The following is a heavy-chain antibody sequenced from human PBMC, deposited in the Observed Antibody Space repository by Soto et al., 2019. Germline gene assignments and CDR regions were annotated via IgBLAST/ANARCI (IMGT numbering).Heavy chain of an antibody. V-gene: IGHV1-18*04. Sequence: QVQLVQSGAEVKKPGASVTVSCKASGYDFSSYGINWVRQAPGQGLEWMGWISASNGNSDYAQQFQGRVTMTSDTSRTTAYMERRSLRSEDTAVYYCLRDPQRNDYWGQETLVNVSS. D-gene: IGHD6-25*01. J-gene: IGHJ4*02. CDR3: LRDPQRNDY. CDR1: GYDFSSYG. CDR2: ISASNGNS.